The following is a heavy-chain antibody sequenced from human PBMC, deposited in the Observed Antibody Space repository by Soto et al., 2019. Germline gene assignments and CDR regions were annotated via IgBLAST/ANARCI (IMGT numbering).Heavy chain of an antibody. J-gene: IGHJ4*02. CDR1: GFTFSSYS. V-gene: IGHV3-21*01. Sequence: EVQLVESGGGLVKPGGSLRLSCAASGFTFSSYSMNWVRQAPGKGLEWVSSISSSSSYIYYADSVKGRFTISRDNAKNTQYLKMNSLGAEDTAVYYCARDYESGSGWYFDYWGQGTLVTVSS. D-gene: IGHD6-19*01. CDR2: ISSSSSYI. CDR3: ARDYESGSGWYFDY.